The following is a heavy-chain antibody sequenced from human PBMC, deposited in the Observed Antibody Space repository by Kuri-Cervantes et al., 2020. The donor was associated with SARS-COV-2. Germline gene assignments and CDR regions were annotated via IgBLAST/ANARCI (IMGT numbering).Heavy chain of an antibody. D-gene: IGHD3-3*01. CDR1: GFTFSSYA. V-gene: IGHV3-64*01. CDR2: ISSNGGST. Sequence: GGSLRLSCAASGFTFSSYAMHWVRQAPGKGLEYVSAISSNGGSTYYANSVKGRFTISRDNSKNTLYLQMGSLRAEDMAVYYCARDHTIFGLDPWGQGTLVTVSS. CDR3: ARDHTIFGLDP. J-gene: IGHJ5*02.